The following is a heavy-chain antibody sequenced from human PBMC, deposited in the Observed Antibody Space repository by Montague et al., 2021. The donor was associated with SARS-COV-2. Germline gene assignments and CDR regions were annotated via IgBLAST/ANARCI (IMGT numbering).Heavy chain of an antibody. CDR2: VNQSGTT. CDR1: GGSFSNYY. V-gene: IGHV4-34*01. Sequence: SETLSLTCAISGGSFSNYYWSWIRQPPGKGLEWIGEVNQSGTTIFNPSVKSGATISADTPKNQFSLRLSSVTAADTAVYYCARISRNSGFVGVFDIWGQGTLVTVSP. D-gene: IGHD3-22*01. J-gene: IGHJ3*02. CDR3: ARISRNSGFVGVFDI.